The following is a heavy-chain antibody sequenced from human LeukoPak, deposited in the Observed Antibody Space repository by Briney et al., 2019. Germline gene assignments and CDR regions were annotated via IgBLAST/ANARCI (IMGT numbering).Heavy chain of an antibody. CDR3: ARDLALYSSSAPFDY. J-gene: IGHJ4*02. V-gene: IGHV3-33*01. D-gene: IGHD6-6*01. CDR1: GFTFSDYD. CDR2: IWSDGSNK. Sequence: GGALRLSCAASGFTFSDYDMHWVRQAPGRRLEWVAVIWSDGSNKDYADSVKGRVTISRDNSKNTLYLQTNPLRADDTAVYYCARDLALYSSSAPFDYWGQGTLVTVSS.